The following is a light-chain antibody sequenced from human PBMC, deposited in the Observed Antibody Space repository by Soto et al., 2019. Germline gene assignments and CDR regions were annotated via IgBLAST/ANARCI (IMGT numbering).Light chain of an antibody. CDR3: LQRSNWPLT. V-gene: IGKV3-11*01. J-gene: IGKJ4*01. CDR1: QNVRTF. CDR2: DAS. Sequence: DIGLTQSPDILSLSPGERATLSCRASQNVRTFLAWYQQKPGQAPRLLISDASYRATGIPPRFSGSGSGTDFTLTISSLEPEDFAVYYCLQRSNWPLTFGGGTKVEI.